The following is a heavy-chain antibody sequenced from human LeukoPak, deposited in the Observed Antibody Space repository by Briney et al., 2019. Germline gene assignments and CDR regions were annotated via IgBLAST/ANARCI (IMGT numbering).Heavy chain of an antibody. J-gene: IGHJ5*02. D-gene: IGHD5-12*01. V-gene: IGHV4-39*07. CDR1: GGSISSNSYY. CDR2: IYSSGSI. CDR3: ATGGYSGYDTRNWFDP. Sequence: SETLSLTCTVSGGSISSNSYYWGWIRQPPGKGLEWIGSIYSSGSIYYNPSLKSRVTISVDTSKNQFSLKLSSVTAADTAVYYCATGGYSGYDTRNWFDPWGQGTLVTVSS.